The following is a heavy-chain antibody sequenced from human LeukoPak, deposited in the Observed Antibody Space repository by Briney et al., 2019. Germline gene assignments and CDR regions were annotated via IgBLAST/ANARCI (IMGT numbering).Heavy chain of an antibody. CDR2: IIPILGIA. D-gene: IGHD4-17*01. V-gene: IGHV1-69*02. J-gene: IGHJ4*02. CDR3: AMGGMTTVTTVDY. CDR1: GYTFTGYY. Sequence: SVKVSCKASGYTFTGYYMHWVRQAPGQGLEWMGRIIPILGIANYAQKFQGRVTITADKSTSTAYMELSSLRSEDTAVYYCAMGGMTTVTTVDYWGQGTLVTVSS.